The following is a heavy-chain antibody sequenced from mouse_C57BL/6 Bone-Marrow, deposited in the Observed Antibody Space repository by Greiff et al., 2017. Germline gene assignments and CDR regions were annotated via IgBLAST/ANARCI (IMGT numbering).Heavy chain of an antibody. CDR2: ISSGGSYT. CDR3: ARQVCRITTVVDWYFGV. V-gene: IGHV5-6*01. Sequence: EVKLVESGGDLVKPGGSLKLSCAASGFTFSSYGMSWVRQTPDKRLEWVATISSGGSYTYYPDSVKGRFTISRDNAKNTLYLQVSSLKSEYTAMYYCARQVCRITTVVDWYFGVGGTGTTVTVSS. CDR1: GFTFSSYG. J-gene: IGHJ1*03. D-gene: IGHD1-1*01.